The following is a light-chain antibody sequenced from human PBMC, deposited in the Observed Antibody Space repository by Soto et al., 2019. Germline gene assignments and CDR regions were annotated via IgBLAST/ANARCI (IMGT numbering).Light chain of an antibody. CDR3: SSYAGSNNVV. Sequence: QSALTQPPSASGSPGQSVTISCTGTSSDVGGYNYVSWYQQHPGKAPKLMIYEVSKRPSGVPDRFSGYKSGNTASLTVSGRQAEDEADYYCSSYAGSNNVVFGGGTKGTVL. V-gene: IGLV2-8*01. CDR1: SSDVGGYNY. J-gene: IGLJ2*01. CDR2: EVS.